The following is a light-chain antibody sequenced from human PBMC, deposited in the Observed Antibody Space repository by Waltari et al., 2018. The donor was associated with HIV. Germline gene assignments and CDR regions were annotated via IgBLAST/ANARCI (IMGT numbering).Light chain of an antibody. J-gene: IGLJ2*01. CDR1: SSDVGAYNS. CDR3: TSYINNGALV. Sequence: QSALTQPASVYGSPGQSITISCTGTSSDVGAYNSVSWYQHHPGKAPKLVIFDVSERPTGISNRFSGSKSGNAASLTISGLQAEDEADFYCTSYINNGALVFGGGTKLTVL. V-gene: IGLV2-14*03. CDR2: DVS.